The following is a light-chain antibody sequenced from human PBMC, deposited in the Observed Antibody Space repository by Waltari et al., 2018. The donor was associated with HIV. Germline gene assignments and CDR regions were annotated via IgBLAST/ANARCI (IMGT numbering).Light chain of an antibody. J-gene: IGLJ1*01. CDR3: GTWDSSLSGGV. V-gene: IGLV1-51*01. CDR2: DNK. Sequence: QSVLTQPPSVSAAPGQKVTISCSGSSSNIGKNSVSWYQHLPGTAPKLLIYDNKNRPSGIPDRFSGSKAGTSATLGITGLQTGDEADYYCGTWDSSLSGGVFGTGTKVTVL. CDR1: SSNIGKNS.